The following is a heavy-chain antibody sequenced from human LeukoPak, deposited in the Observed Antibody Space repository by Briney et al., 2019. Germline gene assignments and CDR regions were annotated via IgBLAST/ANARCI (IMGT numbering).Heavy chain of an antibody. CDR1: GFIFSSYV. D-gene: IGHD7-27*01. Sequence: PGGSLRLSCAASGFIFSSYVMIWVRQAPGKGLEWVSIIGTGGGDIHYADSVKGRFSISRDNSKNTLSLQMNSLRVDDTAVYYCARDPNWGSSYWGQGTLVTVPS. CDR3: ARDPNWGSSY. CDR2: IGTGGGDI. V-gene: IGHV3-23*01. J-gene: IGHJ4*02.